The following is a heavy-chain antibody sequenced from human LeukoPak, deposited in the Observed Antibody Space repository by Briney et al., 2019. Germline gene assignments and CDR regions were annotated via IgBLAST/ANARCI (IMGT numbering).Heavy chain of an antibody. Sequence: ASVKVSCXASGYTFTSSGLSWVRQAPGQGLEWMGWISAYNGNTNYAQKLQGRVTMTTDTSTSTAYMELRSLRSDDTAVYYCSRDTSRYYDILTGNPLDYWGQGTLVTVSS. CDR3: SRDTSRYYDILTGNPLDY. CDR1: GYTFTSSG. CDR2: ISAYNGNT. J-gene: IGHJ4*02. D-gene: IGHD3-9*01. V-gene: IGHV1-18*01.